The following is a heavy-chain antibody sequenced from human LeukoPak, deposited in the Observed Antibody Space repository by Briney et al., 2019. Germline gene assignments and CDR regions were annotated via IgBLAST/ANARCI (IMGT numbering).Heavy chain of an antibody. CDR1: GFTFDDYA. CDR3: ARGPRILAAGSYFFDY. CDR2: ISWNGGDI. J-gene: IGHJ4*02. D-gene: IGHD6-13*01. Sequence: GGSLRLSCAASGFTFDDYAMHWVRQAPGKGLEWVAGISWNGGDIGYADSVKGRFTISRDNAKNSVYLEMNSPRDEDTAVYYCARGPRILAAGSYFFDYWGQGSLVTVSS. V-gene: IGHV3-9*01.